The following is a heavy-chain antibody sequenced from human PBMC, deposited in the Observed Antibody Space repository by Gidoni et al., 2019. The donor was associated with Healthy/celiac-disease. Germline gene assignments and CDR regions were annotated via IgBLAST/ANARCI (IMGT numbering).Heavy chain of an antibody. CDR1: GFTFSNAW. CDR3: TTPVYYDSSGFDY. CDR2: IKSKTDGGTT. V-gene: IGHV3-15*01. J-gene: IGHJ4*02. Sequence: EVQLVESGGGLVKPGGSLSLSCAASGFTFSNAWMSWVRQAPGKGLEWVGRIKSKTDGGTTDYAAPVKGRFTISRDDSKNTLYLQMNSLKTEDTAVYYCTTPVYYDSSGFDYWGQGTLVTVSS. D-gene: IGHD3-22*01.